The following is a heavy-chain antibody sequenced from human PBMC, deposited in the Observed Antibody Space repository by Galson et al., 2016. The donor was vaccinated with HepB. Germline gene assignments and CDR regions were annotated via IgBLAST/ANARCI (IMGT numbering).Heavy chain of an antibody. CDR1: GDSVSSDTAA. CDR2: TYYRSKWYN. Sequence: CAISGDSVSSDTAAWNWIRQSPSRGLEWLGRTYYRSKWYNDYAVSVKSRITINPDTSTNQFSLQLSSVTPEDTAVYYCAKEPGHCTGNSCYSGGMDVWGRGTLVTVSS. D-gene: IGHD2-15*01. CDR3: AKEPGHCTGNSCYSGGMDV. J-gene: IGHJ2*01. V-gene: IGHV6-1*01.